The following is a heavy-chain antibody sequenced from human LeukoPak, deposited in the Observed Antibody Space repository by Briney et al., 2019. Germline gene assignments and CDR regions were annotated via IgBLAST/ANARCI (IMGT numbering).Heavy chain of an antibody. Sequence: PGGSLRLSCAASGFTFSNYWMTWVRQAPGKGLEWVANIKQDESERYYVDSVKGRFTISRDNAKNSLYLQMNSLRAEDTATYYCARLIPGRLVVDYWGQGTLVTVSS. CDR1: GFTFSNYW. J-gene: IGHJ4*02. CDR2: IKQDESER. V-gene: IGHV3-7*01. CDR3: ARLIPGRLVVDY. D-gene: IGHD3-10*01.